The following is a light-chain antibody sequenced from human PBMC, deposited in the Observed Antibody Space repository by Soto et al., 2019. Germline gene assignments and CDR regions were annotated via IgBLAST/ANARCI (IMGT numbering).Light chain of an antibody. J-gene: IGKJ2*01. CDR2: EAS. CDR1: QSVSSY. Sequence: IVLTQSPATLSLSPGERATLSCMASQSVSSYLAWYQQKHGQAPRLLIYEASNRATGIPARFSGSGSGTDFTLTISSLEPEDFAVYYCQQRSIWPPRYTFGQGTKLEIK. V-gene: IGKV3-11*01. CDR3: QQRSIWPPRYT.